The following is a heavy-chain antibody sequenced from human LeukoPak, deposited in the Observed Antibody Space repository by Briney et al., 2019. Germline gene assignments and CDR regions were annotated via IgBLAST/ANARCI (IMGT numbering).Heavy chain of an antibody. CDR3: ARLVWLGESPGSWFDS. CDR2: IHYSGST. V-gene: IGHV4-59*11. J-gene: IGHJ5*01. Sequence: PSETLSLTCSVSGGSITSHFWNWIRQPPGKGLEWIGYIHYSGSTNYNASLKSRVTISPDTSKNQLFLKLNSVTAADTAVYYCARLVWLGESPGSWFDSWGQGTLVTVSS. D-gene: IGHD3-10*01. CDR1: GGSITSHF.